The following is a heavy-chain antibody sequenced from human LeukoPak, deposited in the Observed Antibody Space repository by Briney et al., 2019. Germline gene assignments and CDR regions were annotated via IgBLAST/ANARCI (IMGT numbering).Heavy chain of an antibody. CDR1: GGSISSGDYS. V-gene: IGHV4-30-2*01. D-gene: IGHD1-26*01. Sequence: SETLSLTRAVSGGSISSGDYSWSWIRQPPGQGLEWIGYIYHSGSTYYNPSLKSRVTISVDRSKNQFPLKLSSVTAADTAVYYCARVWSSFPYYFDYWGQGTLVTVSS. CDR3: ARVWSSFPYYFDY. J-gene: IGHJ4*02. CDR2: IYHSGST.